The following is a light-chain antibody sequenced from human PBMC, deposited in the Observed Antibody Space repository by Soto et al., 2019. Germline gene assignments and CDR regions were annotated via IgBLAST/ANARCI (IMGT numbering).Light chain of an antibody. V-gene: IGKV3-20*01. CDR2: GAF. J-gene: IGKJ2*01. Sequence: DTVLTQSPGTLSLSPGDRATLSCRTSQTIRNDYLAWYQQRAGQAPRLLIYGAFNRAGGIPDRFSGSGYGRDFTLTISRLEPEDFAVYYCQQYSSSPRTFGQGTKLEI. CDR3: QQYSSSPRT. CDR1: QTIRNDY.